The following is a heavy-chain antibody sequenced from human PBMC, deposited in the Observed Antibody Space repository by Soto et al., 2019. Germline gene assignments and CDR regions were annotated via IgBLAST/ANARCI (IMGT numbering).Heavy chain of an antibody. CDR2: IIHSEST. Sequence: SETLSLTCAVYGGSFSAYYWSWVRQPPGKGLEWIGEIIHSESTKYNPSLKSRVTISVDTSKNQFSLKLSSVTAAATAVYYCARQRPTDGRWEFANYYGMDVWGQGTPVTVSS. J-gene: IGHJ6*02. CDR1: GGSFSAYY. CDR3: ARQRPTDGRWEFANYYGMDV. D-gene: IGHD1-26*01. V-gene: IGHV4-34*12.